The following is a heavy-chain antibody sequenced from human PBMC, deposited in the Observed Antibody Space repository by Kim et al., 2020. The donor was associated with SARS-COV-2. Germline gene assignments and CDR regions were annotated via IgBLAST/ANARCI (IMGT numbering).Heavy chain of an antibody. J-gene: IGHJ3*02. CDR3: ARERGRGVVPAARGAFDI. V-gene: IGHV3-30*04. D-gene: IGHD2-2*01. Sequence: GGSLRLSCAASGFTFSSYAMHWVRQAPGKGLEWVAVISYDGSNKYYADSVKGRFTISRDNSKNTLYLQMNSLRAEDTAVYYCARERGRGVVPAARGAFDIWGQGTMVTVSS. CDR2: ISYDGSNK. CDR1: GFTFSSYA.